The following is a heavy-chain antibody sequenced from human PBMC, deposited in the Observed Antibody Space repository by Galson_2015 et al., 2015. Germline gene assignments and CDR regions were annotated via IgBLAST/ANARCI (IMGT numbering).Heavy chain of an antibody. CDR2: INQDGSEK. CDR3: ARGRGHNY. V-gene: IGHV3-7*01. Sequence: ALRLSCAASGFIFSDHWMPWVRQAPEKGLEWVANINQDGSEKYYVDSVKGRFTISRDNAKNSLYLQMNSLRAEDTAVYYCARGRGHNYWGQGTLVTVSS. J-gene: IGHJ4*01. CDR1: GFIFSDHW.